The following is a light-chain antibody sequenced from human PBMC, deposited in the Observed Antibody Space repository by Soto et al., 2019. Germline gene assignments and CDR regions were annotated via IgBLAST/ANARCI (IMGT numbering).Light chain of an antibody. CDR3: QHYRTS. V-gene: IGKV3-20*01. Sequence: EIVLTQSPGTLSLSPGERATLSCRASQSISNNYLAWYQQKPGQAPRLLIYDASSRATGIPDRFSGSGSGTDFTLTISRLEPEDFAVYYCQHYRTSFGGGTKVEIK. CDR1: QSISNNY. J-gene: IGKJ4*01. CDR2: DAS.